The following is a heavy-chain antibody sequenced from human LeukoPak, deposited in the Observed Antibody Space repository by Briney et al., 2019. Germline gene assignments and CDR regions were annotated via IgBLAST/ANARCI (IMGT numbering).Heavy chain of an antibody. CDR1: GFTFSGSA. CDR3: TRQRLVAAALEDFDY. Sequence: GGSLRLSCAASGFTFSGSAMHWVRQASGKGLEWVGRIRSKANTYAIAYAASVRGRFTISRDDSNNTAYLQMNSLKTEDTAVYYCTRQRLVAAALEDFDYWGQGTLVTVSS. J-gene: IGHJ4*02. D-gene: IGHD2-2*01. V-gene: IGHV3-73*01. CDR2: IRSKANTYAI.